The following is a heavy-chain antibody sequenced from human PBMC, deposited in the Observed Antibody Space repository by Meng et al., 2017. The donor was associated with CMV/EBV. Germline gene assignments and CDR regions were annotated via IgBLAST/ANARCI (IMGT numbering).Heavy chain of an antibody. CDR1: GGSISSSSYY. Sequence: QLQLQWSGPGLVKPSETLSPTCTVCGGSISSSSYYWGWIRQPPGKGLEWIGSIYYSGSTYYNPSLKSRVTISVDTSKNQFSLKLSSVTAADTAVYYCARGVVTMIVVYDPWGQGTLVTVSS. J-gene: IGHJ5*02. CDR2: IYYSGST. CDR3: ARGVVTMIVVYDP. D-gene: IGHD3-22*01. V-gene: IGHV4-39*07.